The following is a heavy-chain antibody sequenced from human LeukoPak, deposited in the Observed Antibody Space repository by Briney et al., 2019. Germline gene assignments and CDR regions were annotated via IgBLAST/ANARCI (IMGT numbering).Heavy chain of an antibody. Sequence: RASVKVSCKASGYAFTRHYMHWVRQAPGQGLEWMGLINPSGSSTIYAQKFQGRVTMTRDMSTSTDYMELSSLRSEDTAVYYCATWYYYDSSDYYLADYWGQGTLVTVSS. CDR1: GYAFTRHY. CDR2: INPSGSST. D-gene: IGHD3-22*01. CDR3: ATWYYYDSSDYYLADY. V-gene: IGHV1-46*01. J-gene: IGHJ4*02.